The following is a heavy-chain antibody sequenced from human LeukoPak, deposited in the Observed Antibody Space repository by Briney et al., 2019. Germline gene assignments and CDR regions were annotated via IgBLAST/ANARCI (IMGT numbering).Heavy chain of an antibody. D-gene: IGHD3-22*01. CDR3: AKSGQRRYDNSGYWIPNY. CDR1: GFTFSSYA. Sequence: PGGSLRLSCAASGFTFSSYAMSWVRQAPGKGLEWVSGISGSSATTHYADSVKGRFTVSRDNSKNIVLLQMNSLRVEDTAVYYCAKSGQRRYDNSGYWIPNYWGQGTLGSVSS. J-gene: IGHJ4*02. V-gene: IGHV3-23*01. CDR2: ISGSSATT.